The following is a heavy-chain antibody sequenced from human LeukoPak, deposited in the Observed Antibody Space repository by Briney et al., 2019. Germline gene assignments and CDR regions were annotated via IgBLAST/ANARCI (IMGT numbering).Heavy chain of an antibody. V-gene: IGHV6-1*01. J-gene: IGHJ4*02. CDR1: GDSVSSNSAA. D-gene: IGHD6-13*01. CDR2: TYYRSKWYN. Sequence: SQTLSLTCAISGDSVSSNSAAWNWIRQSPSRGLEWLGRTYYRSKWYNDYAVSVKSRITINPDTSKNQFSLQLNSVTPEDTAVYSLARTRGGKAGAGMYYFDYWGQGTLVTVSS. CDR3: ARTRGGKAGAGMYYFDY.